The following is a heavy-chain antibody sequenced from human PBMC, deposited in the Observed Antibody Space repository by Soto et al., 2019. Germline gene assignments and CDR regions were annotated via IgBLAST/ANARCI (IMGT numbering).Heavy chain of an antibody. V-gene: IGHV1-69*02. J-gene: IGHJ4*02. CDR3: ATSYGSGYRAFDS. CDR2: INPILSRA. CDR1: GDTFNFYS. Sequence: QVQLVQSGADVQRTGSSVRVSCKASGDTFNFYSINWVRQAPGLGLQWMGRINPILSRANYAPRFQGRVTMTADKSTSTAYMELSSLRSEDTAMYYCATSYGSGYRAFDSWGQGALVTVSS. D-gene: IGHD3-10*01.